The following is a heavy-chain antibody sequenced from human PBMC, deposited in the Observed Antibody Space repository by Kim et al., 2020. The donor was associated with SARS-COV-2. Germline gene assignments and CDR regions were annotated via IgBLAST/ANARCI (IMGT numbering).Heavy chain of an antibody. Sequence: SETLSLTCTVYGGSFSGYSWSWIRQPPGKGLEWIGEINHSGSTNYNPSLKSRVTISVDTSKNQFSLKLSSVTAADTAVYYCARGANYYDSSGYYFYAFD. CDR1: GGSFSGYS. V-gene: IGHV4-34*01. J-gene: IGHJ3*02. CDR3: ARGANYYDSSGYYFYAFD. CDR2: INHSGST. D-gene: IGHD3-22*01.